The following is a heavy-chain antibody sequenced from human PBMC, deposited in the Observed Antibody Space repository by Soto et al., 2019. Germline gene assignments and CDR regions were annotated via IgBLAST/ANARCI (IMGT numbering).Heavy chain of an antibody. D-gene: IGHD2-21*02. Sequence: ASVKVSCKASGYTFTSYGISWVRQAPGQGLEWMGWISAYNGNTNYAQKLQGRVTMTTDTSTSTAYMELRSLRSDDTAVYYCARVETYYCGGDCYRNFDYCGQGTLVTVSS. CDR3: ARVETYYCGGDCYRNFDY. CDR2: ISAYNGNT. CDR1: GYTFTSYG. V-gene: IGHV1-18*01. J-gene: IGHJ4*02.